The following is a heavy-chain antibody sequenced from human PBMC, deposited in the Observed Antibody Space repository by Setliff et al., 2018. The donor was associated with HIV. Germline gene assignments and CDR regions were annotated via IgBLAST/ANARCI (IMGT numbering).Heavy chain of an antibody. Sequence: ASVKVSCKASGGTFSSYAISWVRQAPGQGLEWMGWISDFKGNTIYAQKFQGRLTMTTDTSTSTAYMELRSLRSDDTAVYYCARVGAYYQYYMDVWGKGTTVTVSS. CDR2: ISDFKGNT. CDR1: GGTFSSYA. D-gene: IGHD4-17*01. V-gene: IGHV1-18*01. J-gene: IGHJ6*03. CDR3: ARVGAYYQYYMDV.